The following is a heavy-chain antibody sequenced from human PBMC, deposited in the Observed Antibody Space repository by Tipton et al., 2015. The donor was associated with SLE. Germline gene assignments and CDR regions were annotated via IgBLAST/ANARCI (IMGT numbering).Heavy chain of an antibody. CDR2: IIPIFGTA. V-gene: IGHV1-69*01. J-gene: IGHJ6*03. CDR3: ARDHHTVHPGYYYYMDV. Sequence: QLVQSGAEVKKPGSSVKVSCKASGGTFSSYAISWVRQAPGQGLEWVGGIIPIFGTANYAQKFQGRVAITADESTSTAYMELSSLRSEDTAVYYCARDHHTVHPGYYYYMDVWGTGTTVTVSS. CDR1: GGTFSSYA. D-gene: IGHD4-11*01.